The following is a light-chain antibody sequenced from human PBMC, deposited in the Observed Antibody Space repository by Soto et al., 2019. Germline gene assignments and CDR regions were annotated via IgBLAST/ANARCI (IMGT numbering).Light chain of an antibody. Sequence: DLQMTQSPSTVSASVGDRVTITCRASQPISSWLAWFRQRPGKAPELLIYAASTLHSGVPSRFSGSGSGTDFALTISGLQPEDFATYYCQQASSFPHTFGQGTRVDIK. CDR3: QQASSFPHT. CDR1: QPISSW. V-gene: IGKV1-12*01. J-gene: IGKJ2*01. CDR2: AAS.